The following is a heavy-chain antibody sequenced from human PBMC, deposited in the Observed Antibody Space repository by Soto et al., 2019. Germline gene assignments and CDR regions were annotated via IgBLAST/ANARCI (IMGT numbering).Heavy chain of an antibody. CDR1: GFSFTSYA. D-gene: IGHD5-12*01. J-gene: IGHJ4*02. V-gene: IGHV3-23*01. Sequence: PGGSLRLSCAASGFSFTSYALSWVRQAPGKGLEWVSTISGSDGKTYYADSVKGRFSISRDTSKTTLYLQMNSLRVEDTAVYYCARWIFRDYWGQVTSVTVYS. CDR3: ARWIFRDY. CDR2: ISGSDGKT.